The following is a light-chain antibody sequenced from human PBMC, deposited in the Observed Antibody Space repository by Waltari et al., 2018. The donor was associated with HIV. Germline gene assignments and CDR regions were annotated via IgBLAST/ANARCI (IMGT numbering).Light chain of an antibody. Sequence: EIVLTQSPVTLSLSPGESATLSCRASQTLTSTSLAWYQQRPGQAPRLLIYGVSSRATGVPDRFSGSGSGTDFSLIITRLQPEDFAMYDCQQYGRSPTAFGGGTKVEIK. CDR2: GVS. CDR1: QTLTSTS. J-gene: IGKJ4*01. V-gene: IGKV3-20*01. CDR3: QQYGRSPTA.